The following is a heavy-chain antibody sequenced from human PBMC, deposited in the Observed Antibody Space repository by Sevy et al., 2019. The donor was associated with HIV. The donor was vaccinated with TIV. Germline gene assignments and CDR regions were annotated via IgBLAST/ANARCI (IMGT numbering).Heavy chain of an antibody. Sequence: GGSLRLSCVASGFTFDDYAMHWVRQAPGKGPEWVSGGSWNSGSIGYAGSVKGRFTISRDNAKNSLYLQMNSLRVEDTALYYCAKGIGYSNGWYSWFDSWGQGTLVTVSS. CDR1: GFTFDDYA. CDR3: AKGIGYSNGWYSWFDS. D-gene: IGHD6-19*01. J-gene: IGHJ5*01. CDR2: GSWNSGSI. V-gene: IGHV3-9*01.